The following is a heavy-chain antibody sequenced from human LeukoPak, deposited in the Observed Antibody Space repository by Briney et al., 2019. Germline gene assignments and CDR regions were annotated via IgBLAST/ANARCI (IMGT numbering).Heavy chain of an antibody. V-gene: IGHV3-21*01. CDR3: AXSLXTWFRESMPFDY. Sequence: GGSLRLSCAASGFTFSSYSMNWVRQAPGKGLEWVSSISSSSSYIYYADSVKGRFTISRDNAKNSLYLQMNSLRAEDTAVYYCAXSLXTWFRESMPFDYWGQGTLVTVSS. CDR1: GFTFSSYS. J-gene: IGHJ4*02. D-gene: IGHD3-10*01. CDR2: ISSSSSYI.